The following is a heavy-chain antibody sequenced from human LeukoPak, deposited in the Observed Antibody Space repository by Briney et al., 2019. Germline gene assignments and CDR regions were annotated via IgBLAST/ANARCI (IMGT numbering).Heavy chain of an antibody. V-gene: IGHV1-8*01. Sequence: ASVKVSCKASGYTFTSYDINWVRQATGQGLEWMGWMNPNSGNTGYAQKFKGRVTMTRNTSISTAYMELSSLRSEDTAVYYCARGVGSDYGDNGQNFYYYYMDVWGKGTTVTISS. D-gene: IGHD4-17*01. CDR1: GYTFTSYD. J-gene: IGHJ6*03. CDR3: ARGVGSDYGDNGQNFYYYYMDV. CDR2: MNPNSGNT.